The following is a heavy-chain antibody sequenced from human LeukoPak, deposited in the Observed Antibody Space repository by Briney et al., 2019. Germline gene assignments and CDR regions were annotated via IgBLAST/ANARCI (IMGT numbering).Heavy chain of an antibody. V-gene: IGHV4-59*08. Sequence: KPSETLSLTCTVSGGSISNYYWSWIRQPPGRGLEWIGYINYSGSTNYNPSLKNRVTISVDTSKNQFSLKVTSVTAADTAVYYCARLNGGYWGQGTLVTVSS. CDR1: GGSISNYY. CDR3: ARLNGGY. CDR2: INYSGST. J-gene: IGHJ4*02. D-gene: IGHD1-1*01.